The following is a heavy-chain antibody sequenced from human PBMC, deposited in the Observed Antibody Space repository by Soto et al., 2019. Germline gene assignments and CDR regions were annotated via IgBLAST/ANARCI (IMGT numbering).Heavy chain of an antibody. V-gene: IGHV3-21*02. D-gene: IGHD2-15*01. CDR1: GFIFSDYS. CDR3: ARGRTCKGASCYGGGDY. CDR2: ISSDDNYI. J-gene: IGHJ4*02. Sequence: EVQLVESGGGLVKPGGSLRLSCAASGFIFSDYSMNWMRQAPGKGLEWVASISSDDNYIYYRDSVEGRFTISRDNAKNSLYLQMTSLGADDTAVYYCARGRTCKGASCYGGGDYWAREPWSPSRQ.